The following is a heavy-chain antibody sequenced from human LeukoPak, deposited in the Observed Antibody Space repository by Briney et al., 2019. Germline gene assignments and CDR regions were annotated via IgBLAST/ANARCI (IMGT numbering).Heavy chain of an antibody. D-gene: IGHD6-6*01. J-gene: IGHJ4*02. CDR1: GGTFSSYA. CDR2: IIPIFGTA. Sequence: SVKVSCKASGGTFSSYAISWVRQAPGQGLEWMGRIIPIFGTANYAQKFQGRVTITTDESTSTAYMELSSLRSEDTAVYYRARDAQYSSSSAYFDYWGQGTLVTVSS. V-gene: IGHV1-69*05. CDR3: ARDAQYSSSSAYFDY.